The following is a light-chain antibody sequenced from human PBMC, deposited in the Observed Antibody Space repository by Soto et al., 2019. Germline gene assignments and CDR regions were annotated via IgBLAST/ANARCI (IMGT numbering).Light chain of an antibody. CDR3: QQYNNWLRT. Sequence: EIVMTRSPATLSVSPGERATLSCRASQSVSSNLAWYQQKPGQAPRLLIYGASIRATGIPARFSGSGSGTEFTLTISSLQSEDFAVYYCQQYNNWLRTFGQGTKLEIK. CDR1: QSVSSN. J-gene: IGKJ2*01. V-gene: IGKV3D-15*01. CDR2: GAS.